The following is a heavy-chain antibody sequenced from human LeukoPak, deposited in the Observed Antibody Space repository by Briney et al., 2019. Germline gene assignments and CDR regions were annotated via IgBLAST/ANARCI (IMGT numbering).Heavy chain of an antibody. V-gene: IGHV4-34*01. Sequence: SETLSLTCAVYGGSFSGYYWSWIRQPPGKGLEWIAEIDHSGRTNFNRSLKSRITISVDTSKKHFSLKLSSVIAADTAVYYCARKGLTKPLSVAVDFDSWGQGTLVTVSS. CDR1: GGSFSGYY. CDR3: ARKGLTKPLSVAVDFDS. CDR2: IDHSGRT. D-gene: IGHD6-19*01. J-gene: IGHJ4*02.